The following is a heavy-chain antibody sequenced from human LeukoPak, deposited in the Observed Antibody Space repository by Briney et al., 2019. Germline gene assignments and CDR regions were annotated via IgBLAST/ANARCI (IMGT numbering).Heavy chain of an antibody. Sequence: ASVKVSCKASGYTFTSYDINWVRQATGQGLEWMGWMNPNSGNTGYAQKFQGRVTITADTSTDTAYMELSSLRSEDTAVYYCATSAGEWELWGGWFDPWGQGTLVTVSS. CDR1: GYTFTSYD. V-gene: IGHV1-8*01. CDR3: ATSAGEWELWGGWFDP. CDR2: MNPNSGNT. J-gene: IGHJ5*02. D-gene: IGHD1-26*01.